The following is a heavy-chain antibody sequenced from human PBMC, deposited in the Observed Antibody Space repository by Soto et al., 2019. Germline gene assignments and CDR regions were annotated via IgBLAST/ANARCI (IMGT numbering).Heavy chain of an antibody. CDR3: AKILYSTGYYFDF. Sequence: GGSLRLSCAASGFTFSSYAMSWVRQAPGKGLEWVSAISGSGGSTYYADSVKGRFTISRDNSKNTLYLQMNSLRAKDTAVYYCAKILYSTGYYFDFWGQGTLVTVSS. CDR2: ISGSGGST. CDR1: GFTFSSYA. V-gene: IGHV3-23*01. D-gene: IGHD3-22*01. J-gene: IGHJ4*02.